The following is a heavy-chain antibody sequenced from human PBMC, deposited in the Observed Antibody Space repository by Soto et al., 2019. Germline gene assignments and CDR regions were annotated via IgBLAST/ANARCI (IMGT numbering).Heavy chain of an antibody. D-gene: IGHD1-26*01. CDR2: INPVNGNT. CDR1: GYTFTTYT. J-gene: IGHJ5*02. V-gene: IGHV1-3*01. CDR3: ARGIVTGQLDP. Sequence: QVQLVQSGAEVKKPGASVMLSCKASGYTFTTYTMNWVRQAPGQRLEWMGWINPVNGNTKSSQKFQDRVIITRDTSASAAYMELRSLRSEDTAVYYCARGIVTGQLDPRGQGTLVIVSS.